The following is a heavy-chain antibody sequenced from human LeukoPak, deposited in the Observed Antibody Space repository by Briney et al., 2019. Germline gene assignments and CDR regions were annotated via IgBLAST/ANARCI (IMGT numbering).Heavy chain of an antibody. CDR2: TKHSGST. D-gene: IGHD2-2*01. CDR1: GGSFSGYY. CDR3: ARGHPFCSSTSCSDY. J-gene: IGHJ4*02. V-gene: IGHV4-34*01. Sequence: SETLSLTCAVYGGSFSGYYWCWIRQPPGKGLEWIWETKHSGSTNYNPSLKSRVTIPVDTSKNQFSLKLSSVTAADTAVYYCARGHPFCSSTSCSDYWGQGTLVTVSS.